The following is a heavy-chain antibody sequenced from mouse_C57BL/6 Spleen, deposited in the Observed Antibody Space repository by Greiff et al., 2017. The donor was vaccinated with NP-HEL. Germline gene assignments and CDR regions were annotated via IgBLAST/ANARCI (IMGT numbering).Heavy chain of an antibody. CDR2: IDPSDSYT. CDR1: GYTFTSYW. Sequence: QVQLQQPGAELVKPGASVKLSCKASGYTFTSYWMQWVKQRPGQGLEWIGEIDPSDSYTNYNQKFKGKATLTVDTSSSTAYMQLSSLTSEDSAVYCYARGAYSSFAYWGQGTLVTVSA. D-gene: IGHD2-10*01. J-gene: IGHJ3*01. CDR3: ARGAYSSFAY. V-gene: IGHV1-50*01.